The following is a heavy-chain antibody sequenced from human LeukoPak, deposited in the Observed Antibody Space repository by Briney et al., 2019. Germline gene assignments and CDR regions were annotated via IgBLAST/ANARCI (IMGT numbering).Heavy chain of an antibody. D-gene: IGHD1-26*01. CDR3: ARCGAATEYFQH. J-gene: IGHJ1*01. V-gene: IGHV4-59*01. CDR1: GGSISSYY. CDR2: IYYSGST. Sequence: PSETLSLTCTASGGSISSYYWSWIRQPPGKGLEWIGYIYYSGSTNYNPSLKSRVTISVDTSKNQFSLKLSSVTAADTAVYYCARCGAATEYFQHWGQGTLVTVSS.